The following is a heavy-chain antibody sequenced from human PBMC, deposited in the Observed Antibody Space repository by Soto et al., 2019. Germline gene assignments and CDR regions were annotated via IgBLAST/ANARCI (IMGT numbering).Heavy chain of an antibody. CDR1: GYTFTGNY. CDR2: LNPQSGGT. D-gene: IGHD2-15*01. CDR3: AMSVVMVVVAPVSVLDY. J-gene: IGHJ4*02. V-gene: IGHV1-2*02. Sequence: EASVKVSCKTSGYTFTGNYIHWVRQAPGQGLEWMGWLNPQSGGTNYAQKFQGRVTMTRDTSISTAYIESTRLTSEDTAVYFCAMSVVMVVVAPVSVLDYWAQGTLVTVSS.